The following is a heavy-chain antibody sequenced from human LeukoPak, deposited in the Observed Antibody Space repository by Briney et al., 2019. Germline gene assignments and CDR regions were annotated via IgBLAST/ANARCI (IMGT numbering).Heavy chain of an antibody. D-gene: IGHD3-9*01. Sequence: PGGSLSLSCAASGFTFSSYGMHWVRQAPGKGLEWVAVISYDGSNKYYADSVKGRFTISRDNSKNTLYLQMNSLRAEDTAVYYCAKEEVDYDAFDIWGQGTMVTVSS. V-gene: IGHV3-30*18. CDR3: AKEEVDYDAFDI. CDR1: GFTFSSYG. CDR2: ISYDGSNK. J-gene: IGHJ3*02.